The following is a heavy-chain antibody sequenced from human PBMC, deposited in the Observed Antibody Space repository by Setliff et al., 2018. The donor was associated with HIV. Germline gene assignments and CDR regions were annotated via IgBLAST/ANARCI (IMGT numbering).Heavy chain of an antibody. CDR2: FDPEDGET. CDR3: ARGWSEDISRVHVEYFHL. D-gene: IGHD5-18*01. CDR1: GYTLTELS. Sequence: ASVKVSCKVSGYTLTELSRHWVRQAPGKGLEWMGGFDPEDGETIYAQKFQGRVTMTEDTSTDTAYMELSSLRSEDTAVYYCARGWSEDISRVHVEYFHLWGQGTLVTVSS. V-gene: IGHV1-24*01. J-gene: IGHJ1*01.